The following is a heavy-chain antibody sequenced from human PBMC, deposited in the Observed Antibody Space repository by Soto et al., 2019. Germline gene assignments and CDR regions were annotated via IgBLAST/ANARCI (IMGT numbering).Heavy chain of an antibody. CDR3: ARDKQWLVYYYYGMDV. CDR1: GYTFTSYG. V-gene: IGHV1-18*01. Sequence: ASVKVSCKASGYTFTSYGISWVRQAPGQGLEWKGWISAYNGNTNYAQKLQGRVTMTTDTSTSTAYMELRSLRSDDTAVYYCARDKQWLVYYYYGMDVWGQGTTVTVSS. CDR2: ISAYNGNT. D-gene: IGHD6-19*01. J-gene: IGHJ6*02.